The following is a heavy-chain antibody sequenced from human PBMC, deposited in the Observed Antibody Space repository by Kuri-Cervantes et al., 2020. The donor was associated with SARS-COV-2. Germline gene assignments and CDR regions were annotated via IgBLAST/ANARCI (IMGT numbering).Heavy chain of an antibody. J-gene: IGHJ5*02. CDR1: GFTFSSYG. V-gene: IGHV3-30*18. CDR2: ISYDGSNK. D-gene: IGHD3-22*01. Sequence: GGSLRLSCAASGFTFSSYGMHWVRQAPGKGLEWVAVISYDGSNKYYADSVEGRFTISRDNSKNTLYLQMNSLRAEDTAVYYCAKGKDYYDSSPWFDPWGQGTLVTVSS. CDR3: AKGKDYYDSSPWFDP.